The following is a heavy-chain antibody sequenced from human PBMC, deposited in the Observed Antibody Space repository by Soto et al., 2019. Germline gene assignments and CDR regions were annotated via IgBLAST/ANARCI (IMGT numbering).Heavy chain of an antibody. V-gene: IGHV3-48*04. CDR3: ARDRIVGAPHPFDY. J-gene: IGHJ4*02. CDR1: GFTFSSYS. D-gene: IGHD1-26*01. Sequence: GGSLRLSCAASGFTFSSYSMNWVRQAPGKGLEWVSYISSSGSIIYYADSVEGRFTISRDNAKNSLYLQMNSLRAEDTAVYYCARDRIVGAPHPFDYWGQGTLVTVSS. CDR2: ISSSGSII.